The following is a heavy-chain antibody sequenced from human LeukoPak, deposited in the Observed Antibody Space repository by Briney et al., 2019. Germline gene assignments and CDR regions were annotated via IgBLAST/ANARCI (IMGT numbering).Heavy chain of an antibody. Sequence: SETLSLTYTVSGGSISGYYWSWIRQPPGKGLEWIGYIHYSGSTNYNPSLKSRVTISVDTSKNQFSLKLSSVTAADTAVYYCARIIIMSYRYFNYWGQGTLVTVSS. D-gene: IGHD3-16*01. J-gene: IGHJ4*02. V-gene: IGHV4-59*01. CDR2: IHYSGST. CDR3: ARIIIMSYRYFNY. CDR1: GGSISGYY.